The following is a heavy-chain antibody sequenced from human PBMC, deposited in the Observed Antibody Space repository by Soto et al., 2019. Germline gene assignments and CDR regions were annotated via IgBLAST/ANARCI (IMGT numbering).Heavy chain of an antibody. V-gene: IGHV4-59*01. CDR1: GGSISSYY. CDR2: IYYSGST. Sequence: TSETLSLTCTVSGGSISSYYWSWIRQPPGKGLEWIGYIYYSGSTNYNPSLKSRVTISVDTSKNQFSLKLSSVTAADTAVYYCARVLAYCGGDCSGSYYYGMDVWGQGTTVTVSS. CDR3: ARVLAYCGGDCSGSYYYGMDV. D-gene: IGHD2-21*02. J-gene: IGHJ6*02.